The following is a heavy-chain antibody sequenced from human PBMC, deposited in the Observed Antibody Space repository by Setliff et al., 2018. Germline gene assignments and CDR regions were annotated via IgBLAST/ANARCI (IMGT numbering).Heavy chain of an antibody. CDR3: AKDRPQGVNGRSLDY. V-gene: IGHV1-69*11. CDR2: IIPVLGSA. D-gene: IGHD3-10*01. CDR1: GYTFTSYG. Sequence: SVKVSCKASGYTFTSYGISWVRQAPGQGLEWMGRIIPVLGSADYAQKFQGRVTFTADESTSTAYMELSSLTSEDTAVFFCAKDRPQGVNGRSLDYWGRGALVTVSS. J-gene: IGHJ4*02.